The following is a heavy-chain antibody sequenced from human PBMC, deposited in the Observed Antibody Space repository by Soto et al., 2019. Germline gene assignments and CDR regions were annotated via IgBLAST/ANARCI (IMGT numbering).Heavy chain of an antibody. V-gene: IGHV3-21*01. CDR3: ASSGYSSGWYWFDP. J-gene: IGHJ5*02. CDR2: ISSSSSYI. Sequence: EVQLVESGGGLVKPGGSLRLSCAASGFTFSSYSMNWVRQAPGKGLEWVSSISSSSSYIYYADSVKGRFTISIDNAKNSLYQQMNSLRAEDTAVYYCASSGYSSGWYWFDPWGQGTLVTVSS. D-gene: IGHD6-19*01. CDR1: GFTFSSYS.